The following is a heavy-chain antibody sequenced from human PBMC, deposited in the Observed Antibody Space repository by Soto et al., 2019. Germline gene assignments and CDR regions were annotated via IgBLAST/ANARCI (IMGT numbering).Heavy chain of an antibody. V-gene: IGHV3-23*01. J-gene: IGHJ4*02. D-gene: IGHD2-15*01. CDR3: AKVPRYCSGGSCYGGYFDN. CDR2: ISGSGGNI. Sequence: GGSLRLSCAASGFTLSSYAMSWVRQAPGKGLEWVSAISGSGGNIYYADSVKGRFTISRDNSKNTLYLQMNSLRAEDTALYYCAKVPRYCSGGSCYGGYFDNWGQGSLVTVSS. CDR1: GFTLSSYA.